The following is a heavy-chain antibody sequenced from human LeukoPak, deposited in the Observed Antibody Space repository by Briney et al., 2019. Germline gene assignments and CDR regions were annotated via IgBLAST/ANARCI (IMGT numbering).Heavy chain of an antibody. CDR1: GYTFTGYY. CDR2: INPNSGGT. J-gene: IGHJ4*02. V-gene: IGHV1-2*02. CDR3: AAAYYDSSGYYYVDY. D-gene: IGHD3-22*01. Sequence: GASVKVSCKASGYTFTGYYMHWVRQAPGQGLEWMGWINPNSGGTNYAQKFQGRVTMTRDKSTSTAYMELSRLRSDDTAVYYCAAAYYDSSGYYYVDYWGQGTLVTVSS.